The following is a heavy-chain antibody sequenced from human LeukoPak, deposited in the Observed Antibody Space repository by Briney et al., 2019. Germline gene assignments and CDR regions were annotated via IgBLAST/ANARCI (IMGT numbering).Heavy chain of an antibody. D-gene: IGHD2-8*01. V-gene: IGHV3-53*01. CDR1: GFSFSDNY. J-gene: IGHJ1*01. CDR3: ASMYFSQYLQH. CDR2: IYSGGST. Sequence: GGSLRLSCAASGFSFSDNYMSWIRQAPGKGLEWVSVIYSGGSTYYADSVKGRFTISRDNSKNTLYLQMNSLRAEDTAVYYCASMYFSQYLQHWGQGTLVTVSS.